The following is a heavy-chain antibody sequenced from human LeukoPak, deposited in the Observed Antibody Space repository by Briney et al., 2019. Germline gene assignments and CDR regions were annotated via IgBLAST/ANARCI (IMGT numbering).Heavy chain of an antibody. V-gene: IGHV1-69*06. CDR2: IIPIFGTA. J-gene: IGHJ5*02. D-gene: IGHD1-26*01. CDR1: GGTFGSYA. Sequence: ASVKVSCKASGGTFGSYAISWVRQAPGQGLEWMGGIIPIFGTANYAQKFQDRVTITADKSTSTAYMELSSLRSEDTAIYYCAGDNSVGDNAWWFDPWGQGTLVTVSS. CDR3: AGDNSVGDNAWWFDP.